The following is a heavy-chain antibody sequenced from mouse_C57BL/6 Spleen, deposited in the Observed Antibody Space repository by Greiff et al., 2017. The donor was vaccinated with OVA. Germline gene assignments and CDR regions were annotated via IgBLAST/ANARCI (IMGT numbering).Heavy chain of an antibody. J-gene: IGHJ2*01. V-gene: IGHV14-1*01. Sequence: VQLQQSGAELVRPGASVKLSCTASGFNIKDYYMHWVKQRPEQGLEWIGRIDPEDGDTEYAPKFQGKATMTADTSANTAYLQLSSLTSEDTAVYYCTTGSSGYLYFDYWGQGTTLTVSS. CDR2: IDPEDGDT. CDR3: TTGSSGYLYFDY. D-gene: IGHD3-2*02. CDR1: GFNIKDYY.